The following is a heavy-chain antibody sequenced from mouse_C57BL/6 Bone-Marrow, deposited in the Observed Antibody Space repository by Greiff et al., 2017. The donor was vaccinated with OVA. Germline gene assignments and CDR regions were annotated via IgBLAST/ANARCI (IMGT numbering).Heavy chain of an antibody. V-gene: IGHV1-64*01. CDR2: IHPNSGST. CDR3: ARNCCGSSSWFAY. D-gene: IGHD1-1*01. CDR1: GYTFTSYW. J-gene: IGHJ3*01. Sequence: QVQLQQPGAELVKPGASVKLSCKASGYTFTSYWMHWVKQRPGQGLEWIGMIHPNSGSTNYNEKFKSKATLTVDKSSSTAYMQLSSLTSEDSAVXYCARNCCGSSSWFAYWGQGTLVTVSA.